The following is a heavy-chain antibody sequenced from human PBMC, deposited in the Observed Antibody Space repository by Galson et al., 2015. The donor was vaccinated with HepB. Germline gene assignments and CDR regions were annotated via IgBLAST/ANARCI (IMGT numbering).Heavy chain of an antibody. CDR2: ISGSGGST. V-gene: IGHV3-23*01. Sequence: SLRLSCAASGFTFSSYAMSWVRQAPGKGLEWVSAISGSGGSTYYADSVKGRFTISRDNSKNTLYLQMNSLRAEDTAVCYCAAYSSSGWYYFDYWGQGTLVTVSS. J-gene: IGHJ4*02. CDR1: GFTFSSYA. CDR3: AAYSSSGWYYFDY. D-gene: IGHD6-19*01.